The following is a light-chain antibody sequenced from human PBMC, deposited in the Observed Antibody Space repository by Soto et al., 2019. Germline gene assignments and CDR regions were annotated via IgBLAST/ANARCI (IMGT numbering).Light chain of an antibody. CDR1: QSVSSY. CDR2: DAS. J-gene: IGKJ2*01. V-gene: IGKV3-11*01. CDR3: QQRSNWPPYT. Sequence: EIVLTQSPATLSLSPGERATLSCRASQSVSSYLAWYQQKPGQAPRLLIYDASNRATGIPARFSGGGSGTDVTLTISSLEPEDFAVYSCQQRSNWPPYTFGQGTKLEIK.